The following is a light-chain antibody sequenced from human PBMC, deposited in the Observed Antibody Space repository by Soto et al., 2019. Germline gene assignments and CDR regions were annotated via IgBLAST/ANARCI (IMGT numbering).Light chain of an antibody. J-gene: IGLJ1*01. CDR1: TGAVTSDNY. CDR3: LLYYGGVYV. Sequence: QAEVTQEPSLTVSPGGTVTLTCASSTGAVTSDNYPNWFQLKPGQAPKSVIYSTSNKHSWTPARFSGSLLGGKAALTLSGVQPEDEAEYYCLLYYGGVYVFGSGTKVTVL. CDR2: STS. V-gene: IGLV7-43*01.